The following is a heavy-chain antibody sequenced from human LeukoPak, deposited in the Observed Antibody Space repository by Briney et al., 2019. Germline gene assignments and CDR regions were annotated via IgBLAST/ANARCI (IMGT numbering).Heavy chain of an antibody. CDR1: GFTLSSYW. V-gene: IGHV3-7*01. J-gene: IGHJ4*02. CDR3: ARRRGGGSFDY. D-gene: IGHD5-12*01. CDR2: IKRDGSEK. Sequence: QPGGSLRLSCAASGFTLSSYWMSWVRQAPGKGLEWVANIKRDGSEKYYVDSVKGRFTISRDNAKNSLYLQVNSLRAEDTAVYYCARRRGGGSFDYWGQGTLVSVSS.